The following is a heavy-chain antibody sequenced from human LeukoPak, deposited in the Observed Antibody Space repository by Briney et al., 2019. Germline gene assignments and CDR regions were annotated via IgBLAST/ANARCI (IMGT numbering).Heavy chain of an antibody. D-gene: IGHD3-10*01. V-gene: IGHV4-61*01. CDR2: IYYSGSA. J-gene: IGHJ5*02. CDR3: ARGFGDWGLSWFDP. Sequence: SETLSLTCTVSGGSVSSGSYYWSWTRQPPGKGLECIGYIYYSGSAKYNPSLKSRVTISVDTSKNQFSLKLTSVTAADTAVYYCARGFGDWGLSWFDPWGQGTLVTVSS. CDR1: GGSVSSGSYY.